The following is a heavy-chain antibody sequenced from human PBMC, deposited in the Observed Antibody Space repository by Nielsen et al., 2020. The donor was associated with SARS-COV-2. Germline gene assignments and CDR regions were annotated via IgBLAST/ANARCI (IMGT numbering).Heavy chain of an antibody. Sequence: SGPTLVKPTQTLTLTCTFSGFSLSTSGVGVGWIRQPPGKALEWLALIYWDDDKRYSPSLKSRLTITKDTSKNQVVLTMTNMDPVDTATYYCARILGSTSWTLYFDYWGQGTLVTVSS. J-gene: IGHJ4*02. V-gene: IGHV2-5*02. CDR1: GFSLSTSGVG. D-gene: IGHD2-2*01. CDR3: ARILGSTSWTLYFDY. CDR2: IYWDDDK.